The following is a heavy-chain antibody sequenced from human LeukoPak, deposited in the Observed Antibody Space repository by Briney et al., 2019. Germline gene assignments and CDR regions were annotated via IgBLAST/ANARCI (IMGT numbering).Heavy chain of an antibody. CDR3: ARVAPPRGYSYGPSPFDY. CDR1: GGTFSSYA. V-gene: IGHV1-69*01. D-gene: IGHD5-18*01. CDR2: IIPIFGTA. J-gene: IGHJ4*02. Sequence: SVKVSCKASGGTFSSYAISWVRQAPGQGLEWMGGIIPIFGTANYAQKFQGRVTITADESTSTAYMELSSLRSEDTAVYYCARVAPPRGYSYGPSPFDYWGQGTLVTVST.